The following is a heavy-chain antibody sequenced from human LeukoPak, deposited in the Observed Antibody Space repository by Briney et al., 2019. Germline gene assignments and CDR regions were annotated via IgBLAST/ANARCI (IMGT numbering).Heavy chain of an antibody. D-gene: IGHD6-19*01. CDR1: GYTFTNYA. CDR2: IKAGNGNT. Sequence: ASVKVSFKASGYTFTNYAMHWVRQAPGQRLEWMGWIKAGNGNTEYPQKFQGRVTITRDTSASTAYMELSSLRSEDTAVYYCARERDVGRYSSGWYSWDYWGQGTLVTVSS. V-gene: IGHV1-3*01. CDR3: ARERDVGRYSSGWYSWDY. J-gene: IGHJ4*02.